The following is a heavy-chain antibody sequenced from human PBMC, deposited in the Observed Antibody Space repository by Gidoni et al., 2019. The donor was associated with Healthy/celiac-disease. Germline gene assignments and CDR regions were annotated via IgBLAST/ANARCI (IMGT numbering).Heavy chain of an antibody. Sequence: EVQLLESGGGLVQPGGSLRLSCAASGFTFSSYAMSWVRQAPGKGLEWVSAISGSGGSTYYADSVKGRFTISRDNSKNTLYLQMNSLRAEDTAVYYCAKDSGMAGSSSTFSDYWGQGTLVTVSS. CDR3: AKDSGMAGSSSTFSDY. J-gene: IGHJ4*02. CDR2: ISGSGGST. V-gene: IGHV3-23*01. D-gene: IGHD6-6*01. CDR1: GFTFSSYA.